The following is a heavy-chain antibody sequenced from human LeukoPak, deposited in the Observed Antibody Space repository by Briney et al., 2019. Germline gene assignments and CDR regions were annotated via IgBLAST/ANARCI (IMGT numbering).Heavy chain of an antibody. CDR2: INHSGST. D-gene: IGHD3-10*01. CDR3: VRLNLNFGSGSYS. J-gene: IGHJ4*02. CDR1: GGSFSGYY. V-gene: IGHV4-34*01. Sequence: SETLSLTCAVYGGSFSGYYWSWIRQPPGKGLEWIGEINHSGSTNYNPSLRGRVTISVDKSKNQFSLKLTSVTAADTAVYYCVRLNLNFGSGSYSWGQGTLVTVSS.